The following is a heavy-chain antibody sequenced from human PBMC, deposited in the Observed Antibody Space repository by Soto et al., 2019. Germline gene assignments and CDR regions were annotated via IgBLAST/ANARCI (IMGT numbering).Heavy chain of an antibody. CDR3: AKDLAAAGPLGY. V-gene: IGHV3-30*18. CDR2: ISYDGSNK. J-gene: IGHJ4*02. D-gene: IGHD6-13*01. CDR1: GFTFSSYG. Sequence: GGSLRLSCASSGFTFSSYGVHWVRQAPGKGLEWVAVISYDGSNKYYADSVKGRFTISRDNSKNTLYLQMNSLRAEDTAVYYCAKDLAAAGPLGYWGQGTLVTVSS.